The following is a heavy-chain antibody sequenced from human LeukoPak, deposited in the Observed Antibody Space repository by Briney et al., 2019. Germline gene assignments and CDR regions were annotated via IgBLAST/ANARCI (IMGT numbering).Heavy chain of an antibody. CDR3: AMDAAVKDS. D-gene: IGHD4-17*01. CDR2: INRDGSTT. CDR1: GFTFSSNW. J-gene: IGHJ4*02. V-gene: IGHV3-74*01. Sequence: PGGSLGLSCAASGFTFSSNWMHWVRQAPGKGLVWVSHINRDGSTTYYADSVKGRFTISRDNAKNTLYLQMNSLRAEDTAVYYCAMDAAVKDSWGQGTLVTVSS.